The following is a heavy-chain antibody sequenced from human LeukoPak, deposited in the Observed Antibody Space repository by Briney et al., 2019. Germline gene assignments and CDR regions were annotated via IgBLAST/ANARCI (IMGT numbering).Heavy chain of an antibody. CDR3: VGYCSSTSCYTWGY. Sequence: GGSLRLSCAASGFTFSSYSMNWVRQAPGKGLEWVSYISSSSSTIYYADSVKGRFTISRDSAKNSLYLQMNSLRAEDTAVYYCVGYCSSTSCYTWGYWGQGTLVTVSS. J-gene: IGHJ4*02. CDR2: ISSSSSTI. CDR1: GFTFSSYS. V-gene: IGHV3-48*01. D-gene: IGHD2-2*02.